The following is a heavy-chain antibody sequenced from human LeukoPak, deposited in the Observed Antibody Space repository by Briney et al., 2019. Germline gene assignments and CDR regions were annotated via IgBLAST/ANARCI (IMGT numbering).Heavy chain of an antibody. V-gene: IGHV1-46*01. J-gene: IGHJ4*02. D-gene: IGHD5/OR15-5a*01. CDR1: GYTFTSYY. Sequence: ASVKVSCKSSGYTFTSYYMHWVRQAPAQGLEWMGIINPSGSSTSYAKKYQGRVTMTRDTSTSTVFMEQSSLRSEDTAVYYCARGLQCRIDYWGQGTLVTVSS. CDR3: ARGLQCRIDY. CDR2: INPSGSST.